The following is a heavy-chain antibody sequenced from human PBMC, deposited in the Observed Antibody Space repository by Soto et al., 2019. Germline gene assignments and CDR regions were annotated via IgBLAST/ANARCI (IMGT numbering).Heavy chain of an antibody. V-gene: IGHV3-23*01. CDR2: ISGSGGST. CDR1: GFTFSSYA. D-gene: IGHD3-16*01. Sequence: GGSLRLSCAASGFTFSSYAMSWVRQAPGKGLEWVSAISGSGGSTYYADSVKGRFTISRDNSKNTLYLQMNSLRAEDAAIYYCAKDAYYGVCGEFDPWGQGTLVTVSS. J-gene: IGHJ5*02. CDR3: AKDAYYGVCGEFDP.